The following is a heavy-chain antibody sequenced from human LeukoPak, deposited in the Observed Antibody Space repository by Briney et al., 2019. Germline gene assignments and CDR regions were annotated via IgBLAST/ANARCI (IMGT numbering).Heavy chain of an antibody. CDR1: GFTFSDYY. D-gene: IGHD6-6*01. CDR3: ARVGSSSPFDY. Sequence: GGSLRLSCAASGFTFSDYYMSWIRQAPGKGLEWVSTISGSGGSTYYADSVKGRFTISRDNSKNTLFLQMNSLRAEDTAVYYCARVGSSSPFDYWGQGTLVTVSS. V-gene: IGHV3-23*01. CDR2: ISGSGGST. J-gene: IGHJ4*02.